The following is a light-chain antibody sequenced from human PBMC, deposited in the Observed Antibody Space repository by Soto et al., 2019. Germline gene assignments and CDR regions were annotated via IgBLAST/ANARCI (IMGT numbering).Light chain of an antibody. Sequence: QSALTQPASVSGSPGQSITISCTGTSSDVGGYNYVSWYQQHPGKAPTLLIYEVTYWPSGVSNRFSGSKSGNTASLTISGLQAEDEADYYCSSYTSSNTLVFGGGTQLTVL. V-gene: IGLV2-14*01. CDR3: SSYTSSNTLV. CDR1: SSDVGGYNY. CDR2: EVT. J-gene: IGLJ2*01.